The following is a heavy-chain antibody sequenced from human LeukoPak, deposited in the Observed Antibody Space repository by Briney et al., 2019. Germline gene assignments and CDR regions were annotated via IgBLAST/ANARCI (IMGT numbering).Heavy chain of an antibody. D-gene: IGHD1-26*01. CDR1: GFTFTTNA. CDR2: IYSGGST. V-gene: IGHV3-53*01. J-gene: IGHJ4*02. CDR3: ARDLSGSYYFDY. Sequence: PGGSLRLSCAASGFTFTTNAMSWVRQAPGKGLEWVSVIYSGGSTYYADSVKGRFTISRDNSKNTLYLQMNSLRAEDTAVYYCARDLSGSYYFDYWGQGTLVTVSS.